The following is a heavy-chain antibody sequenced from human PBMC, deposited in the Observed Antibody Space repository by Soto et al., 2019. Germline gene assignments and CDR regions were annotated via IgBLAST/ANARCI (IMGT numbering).Heavy chain of an antibody. Sequence: QVQLQESGPGLVKPSQTLSVTCTVSGGSISSDNFFWSWIRQHPETGLEWIGYISYSGTAYYNPSLKSRVTISVDTSKNQFSLSLISVTAADTAVYYCSREVISHASSDAFDIWGQGTMVTVSS. D-gene: IGHD3-22*01. CDR3: SREVISHASSDAFDI. V-gene: IGHV4-31*03. CDR1: GGSISSDNFF. CDR2: ISYSGTA. J-gene: IGHJ3*02.